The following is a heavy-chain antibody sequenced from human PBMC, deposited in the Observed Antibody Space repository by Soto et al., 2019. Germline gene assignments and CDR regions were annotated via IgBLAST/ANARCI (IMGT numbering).Heavy chain of an antibody. CDR1: GGSISSGDYY. CDR2: IYYSGST. Sequence: QVQLQESGPGLVKPSQTLSLTCTVSGGSISSGDYYWSWIRQPPGKGLEWIGYIYYSGSTYYNPSLKSRVTISVDTSKTQFSLKLSSVTAADTAVYYCARDPRPFYGSGSYYYYGMDVWGQGTTVTVSS. J-gene: IGHJ6*02. CDR3: ARDPRPFYGSGSYYYYGMDV. D-gene: IGHD3-10*01. V-gene: IGHV4-30-4*01.